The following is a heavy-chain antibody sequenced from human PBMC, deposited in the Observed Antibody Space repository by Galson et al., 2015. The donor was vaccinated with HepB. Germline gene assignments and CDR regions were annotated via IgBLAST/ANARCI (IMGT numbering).Heavy chain of an antibody. J-gene: IGHJ4*02. CDR1: GFTFSSYA. CDR2: ISYDGSNK. Sequence: SLRLSCAASGFTFSSYAMHWVRQAPGKGLEWVAVISYDGSNKYYADSVKGRFTISRDNSKNTLYLQMNSLRAEDTAVYYCARDPVRVVGAPGYFDYWGQGTLVTVSS. CDR3: ARDPVRVVGAPGYFDY. V-gene: IGHV3-30*04. D-gene: IGHD1-26*01.